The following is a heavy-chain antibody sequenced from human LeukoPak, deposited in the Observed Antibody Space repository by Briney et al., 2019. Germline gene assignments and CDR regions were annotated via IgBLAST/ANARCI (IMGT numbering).Heavy chain of an antibody. CDR2: IKQDGSEK. Sequence: GGSLRLSCAASGFTFSSYWMSWVRQAPGKGLEWVANIKQDGSEKYYVDSVKGRFTISRDNAKNSLYLQMNSLRAEDTAVYYCARLWRYGATTYWYFDLWGRGTLVTVSS. CDR1: GFTFSSYW. V-gene: IGHV3-7*01. J-gene: IGHJ2*01. D-gene: IGHD4-17*01. CDR3: ARLWRYGATTYWYFDL.